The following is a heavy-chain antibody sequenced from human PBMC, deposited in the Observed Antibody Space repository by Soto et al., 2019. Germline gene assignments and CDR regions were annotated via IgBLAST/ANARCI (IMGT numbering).Heavy chain of an antibody. D-gene: IGHD6-13*01. CDR2: IIPILGIA. Sequence: QVQLVQSGAEVKKPGSSVKVSCKASGGTFSSYTISWVRQAPGQGLEWMGRIIPILGIANYAQKFQGRVTITADKSTSTAYMELSSLRSEDTAVYYCARSLKQLTDAFDIWGQGTMVTVSS. V-gene: IGHV1-69*02. CDR3: ARSLKQLTDAFDI. J-gene: IGHJ3*02. CDR1: GGTFSSYT.